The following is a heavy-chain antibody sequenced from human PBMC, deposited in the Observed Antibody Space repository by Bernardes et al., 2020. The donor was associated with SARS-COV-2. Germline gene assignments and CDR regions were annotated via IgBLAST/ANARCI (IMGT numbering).Heavy chain of an antibody. CDR2: IYYSGST. D-gene: IGHD6-19*01. V-gene: IGHV4-39*01. Sequence: ETLSLTCSVSGGSISSSSYYWGWIRQPPGKGLEWIGSIYYSGSTYYNPSLKSRVTISVDTSKNRFSLKLSSVTAADTAVYYCARHEAAVAGRRYFDYWGQGTLVTVSS. CDR3: ARHEAAVAGRRYFDY. J-gene: IGHJ4*02. CDR1: GGSISSSSYY.